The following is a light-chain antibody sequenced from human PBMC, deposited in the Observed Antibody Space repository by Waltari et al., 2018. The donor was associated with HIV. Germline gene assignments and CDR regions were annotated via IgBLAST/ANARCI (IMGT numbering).Light chain of an antibody. CDR3: QSYDSSLSGWV. V-gene: IGLV1-40*01. CDR1: TSHVGVGYD. CDR2: SNS. Sequence: QSVLTPPPSVSGAPGQRVTISCTGSTSHVGVGYDVHWYQHLPGTAPKLLIYSNSDRPSGVPDRFSGSKSGTSASLAITGLLPEDEAYYYCQSYDSSLSGWVFGGGTKLTVL. J-gene: IGLJ3*02.